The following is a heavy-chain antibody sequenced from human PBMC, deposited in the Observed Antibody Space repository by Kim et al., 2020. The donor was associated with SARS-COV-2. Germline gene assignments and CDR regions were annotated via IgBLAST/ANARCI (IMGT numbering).Heavy chain of an antibody. Sequence: YNPSLKSRVTISVDTSKNQFSLKLSSVTAADTAVYYCARTRPFGEFPVDYWGQGTLVTVSS. D-gene: IGHD3-10*01. V-gene: IGHV4-39*01. CDR3: ARTRPFGEFPVDY. J-gene: IGHJ4*02.